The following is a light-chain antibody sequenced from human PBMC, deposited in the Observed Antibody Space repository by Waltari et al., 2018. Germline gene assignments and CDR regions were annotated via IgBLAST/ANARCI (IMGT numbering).Light chain of an antibody. CDR2: AAS. Sequence: EIVLTQSPGTLSLSPGDRATLSCRASHSVSSNNLAGYQQKPGQAPRLVIYAASSRATGITDRFSGSGSGTDFTLTISRVEPEDFAVYYCQQYANSPRTFGQGTKVEIK. CDR1: HSVSSNN. CDR3: QQYANSPRT. J-gene: IGKJ1*01. V-gene: IGKV3-20*01.